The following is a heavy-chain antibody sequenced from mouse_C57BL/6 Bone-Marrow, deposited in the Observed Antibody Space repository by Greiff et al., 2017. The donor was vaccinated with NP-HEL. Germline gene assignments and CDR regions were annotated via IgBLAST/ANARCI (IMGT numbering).Heavy chain of an antibody. D-gene: IGHD2-3*01. CDR3: TRERWLLRAMDY. V-gene: IGHV5-9-1*02. CDR2: ISSGGDYI. CDR1: GFTFSSYA. Sequence: DVHLVESGEGLVKPGGSLKLSCAASGFTFSSYAMSWVRQTPEKRLEWVAYISSGGDYIYYADTVKGRFTISRDNARNTLYLQMSSLKSEDTAMYYCTRERWLLRAMDYWGQGTSVTVSS. J-gene: IGHJ4*01.